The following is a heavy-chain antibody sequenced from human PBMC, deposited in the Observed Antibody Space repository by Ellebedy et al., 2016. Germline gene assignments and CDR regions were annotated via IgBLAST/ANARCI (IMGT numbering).Heavy chain of an antibody. J-gene: IGHJ2*01. CDR3: ARDAKSYGDYDLYWYFDL. CDR2: IYHSGST. V-gene: IGHV4-59*12. D-gene: IGHD4-17*01. CDR1: GGSISSYY. Sequence: SETLSLTCTVSGGSISSYYWSWIRQPPGKGLEWIGYIYHSGSTYYNPSLKSRVTISVDRSKNQFSLKLSSVTAADTAVYYCARDAKSYGDYDLYWYFDLWGRGTLVTVSS.